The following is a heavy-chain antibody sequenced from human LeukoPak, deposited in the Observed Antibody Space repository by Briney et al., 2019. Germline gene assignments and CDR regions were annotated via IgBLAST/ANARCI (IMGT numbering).Heavy chain of an antibody. Sequence: HPGGSLRLSCAASGFTFDDYAMHWVRQAPGKGLEWVSGISWNSGSIDYADSVNGRFTISRDNAKNSLYLQMNSLRAEDTAVYYCARLGDTAMVIFDYWGQGTLVTVSS. V-gene: IGHV3-9*01. D-gene: IGHD5-18*01. J-gene: IGHJ4*02. CDR2: ISWNSGSI. CDR1: GFTFDDYA. CDR3: ARLGDTAMVIFDY.